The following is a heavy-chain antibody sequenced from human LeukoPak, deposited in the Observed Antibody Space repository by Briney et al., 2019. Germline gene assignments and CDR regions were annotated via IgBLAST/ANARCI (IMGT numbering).Heavy chain of an antibody. CDR1: GFTFNSYA. Sequence: PGGSLRLSCAASGFTFNSYAMSWVHQASGKGLEWVSTVTGSGSATYYADSVKGRFIISRDNSKNTLYLQMNSLRAEDTAVYYCASTLKITMVREFQFNYWGQGTLVTVSS. J-gene: IGHJ4*02. D-gene: IGHD3-10*01. CDR3: ASTLKITMVREFQFNY. CDR2: VTGSGSAT. V-gene: IGHV3-23*01.